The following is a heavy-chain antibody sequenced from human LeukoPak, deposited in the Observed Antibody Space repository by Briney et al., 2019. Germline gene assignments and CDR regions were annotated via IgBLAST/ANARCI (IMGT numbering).Heavy chain of an antibody. D-gene: IGHD5-18*01. CDR1: GDSVSSNSAA. V-gene: IGHV6-1*01. CDR2: TYYRSKWYN. Sequence: KISQTLSLTCGISGDSVSSNSAAWNWIWQSPSRGLEWLGRTYYRSKWYNNYAVSVKSRITINPDSSKNQVSLQLNSVTPEDTAMYYCAREYSRGRFDYWGQGTLVTVSS. J-gene: IGHJ4*02. CDR3: AREYSRGRFDY.